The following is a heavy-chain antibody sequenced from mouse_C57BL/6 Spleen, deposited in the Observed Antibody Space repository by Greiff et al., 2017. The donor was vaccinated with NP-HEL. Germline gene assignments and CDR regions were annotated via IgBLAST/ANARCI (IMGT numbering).Heavy chain of an antibody. V-gene: IGHV5-16*01. CDR1: GFTFSDYY. J-gene: IGHJ1*03. D-gene: IGHD2-3*01. CDR3: ARDIEYDGYPWYFDV. CDR2: INYDGSST. Sequence: EVMLVESEGGLVQPGSSMKLSCTASGFTFSDYYMAWVRQVPEKGLEWVANINYDGSSTYYLDSLKSRFIISRDNAKNILYLQMSSLKSEDTATYYCARDIEYDGYPWYFDVWGTGTTVTVSS.